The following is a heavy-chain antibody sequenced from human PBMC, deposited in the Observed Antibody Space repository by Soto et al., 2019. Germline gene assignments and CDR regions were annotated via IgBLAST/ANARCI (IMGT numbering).Heavy chain of an antibody. CDR3: ARDRGDFWSGPANPAGY. D-gene: IGHD3-3*01. CDR1: GYTFTSYG. J-gene: IGHJ4*02. CDR2: ISAYNGNT. V-gene: IGHV1-18*04. Sequence: QVQLVQSGAEVKKPGASVKVSCKASGYTFTSYGISWVRQAPGQGLEWMGWISAYNGNTNYAQKLQGRVTMTTDTSTSTADMELRSLRSDDTAVYYCARDRGDFWSGPANPAGYWGQGTLVTVSS.